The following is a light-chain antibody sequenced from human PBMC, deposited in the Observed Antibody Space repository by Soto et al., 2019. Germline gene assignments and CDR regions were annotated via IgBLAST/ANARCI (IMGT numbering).Light chain of an antibody. Sequence: QSALTQPTSVSGSPGQSITISCNGNHNDIGTYDYVSWYQQHPGRAPRLLIHGVTTRPSGISGRFSASKSGLTASLTISGLQPEDEADYYCSSSTSNRIYVFGPGTKVTVL. CDR2: GVT. V-gene: IGLV2-14*03. J-gene: IGLJ1*01. CDR1: HNDIGTYDY. CDR3: SSSTSNRIYV.